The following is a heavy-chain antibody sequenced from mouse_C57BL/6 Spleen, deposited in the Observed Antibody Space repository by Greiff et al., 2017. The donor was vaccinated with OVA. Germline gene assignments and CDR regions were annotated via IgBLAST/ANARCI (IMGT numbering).Heavy chain of an antibody. V-gene: IGHV3-6*01. J-gene: IGHJ1*03. CDR2: ISYDGSN. CDR3: ASGGSSLWYFDV. D-gene: IGHD1-1*01. Sequence: ESGPGLVKPSQSLSLTCSVTGYSITSGYYWNWIRQFPGNKLEWMGYISYDGSNNYNPSLKNRISITRDTSKNQFFLKLNSVTTEDTATYYCASGGSSLWYFDVWGTGTTVTVSS. CDR1: GYSITSGYY.